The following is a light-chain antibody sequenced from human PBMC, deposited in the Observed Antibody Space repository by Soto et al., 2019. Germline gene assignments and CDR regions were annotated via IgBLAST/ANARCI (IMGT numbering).Light chain of an antibody. V-gene: IGLV1-44*01. CDR1: SSNIGSNT. CDR2: SNN. CDR3: AAWDDSRNGVV. Sequence: QSVLTQPPSASGTPGQRVTISCSGSSSNIGSNTVNWYQQLPGTAPKLLIYSNNQRPSGVPDRCSGSKSGTSASLAISGLRSDEEADYYCAAWDDSRNGVVFGGGTKVTVL. J-gene: IGLJ2*01.